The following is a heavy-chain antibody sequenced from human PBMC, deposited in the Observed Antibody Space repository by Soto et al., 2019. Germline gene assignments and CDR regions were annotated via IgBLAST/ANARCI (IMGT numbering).Heavy chain of an antibody. CDR2: IYYSGST. J-gene: IGHJ6*03. Sequence: SETLSLTCTVSGGSISSYYWSWIRQPPGKGLEWIGYIYYSGSTNYNPSLKSRVTISVDTSKNQFSLKLSSVAAADTAVYYCARAGQLLDYYYYYYMDVWGKGTTVTVSS. D-gene: IGHD2-2*01. CDR1: GGSISSYY. CDR3: ARAGQLLDYYYYYYMDV. V-gene: IGHV4-59*01.